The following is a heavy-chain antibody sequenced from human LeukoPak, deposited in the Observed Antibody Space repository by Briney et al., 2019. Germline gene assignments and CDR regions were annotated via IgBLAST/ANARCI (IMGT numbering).Heavy chain of an antibody. D-gene: IGHD3-3*01. Sequence: PGGSLRLSCAASGFTFSSYAMNWVRQAPGKGLEWVSSISSSSSYIYYADSVKGRFTISRDNAKNSLYLQMNSLRAEDTAVYYCARDGDLGDYFDYWGQGTLVTVSS. CDR1: GFTFSSYA. CDR3: ARDGDLGDYFDY. V-gene: IGHV3-21*01. CDR2: ISSSSSYI. J-gene: IGHJ4*02.